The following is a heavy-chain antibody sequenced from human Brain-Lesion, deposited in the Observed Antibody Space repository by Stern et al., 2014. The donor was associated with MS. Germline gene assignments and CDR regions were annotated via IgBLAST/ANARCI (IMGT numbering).Heavy chain of an antibody. CDR2: FDPEDGET. J-gene: IGHJ4*02. D-gene: IGHD1-26*01. CDR3: ATLSPGAGGNYYRHFDY. V-gene: IGHV1-24*01. Sequence: QVQLVQSGAEVKKPGASVKVSCKVSGYTLTELSMHWVRQPPRKGLEWMGGFDPEDGETIYAQKFQGRVTMTEDTSTDTAYMELSSLRSGDTAVYYCATLSPGAGGNYYRHFDYWGQGTLVTVSS. CDR1: GYTLTELS.